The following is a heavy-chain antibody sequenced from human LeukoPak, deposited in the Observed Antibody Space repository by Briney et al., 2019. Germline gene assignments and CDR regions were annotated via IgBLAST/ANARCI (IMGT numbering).Heavy chain of an antibody. Sequence: ASVKVSCKASGYTFTSYGISWVRQAPGQGLEWMGWISAYNGNTNYAQKLQGRVTMTTDTSTSTAYMELRSLRSDDTAVYYCARDLPTPRIRFRYDSGGYPLDYWGQGTLVTVSS. CDR2: ISAYNGNT. CDR3: ARDLPTPRIRFRYDSGGYPLDY. D-gene: IGHD3-22*01. J-gene: IGHJ4*02. V-gene: IGHV1-18*01. CDR1: GYTFTSYG.